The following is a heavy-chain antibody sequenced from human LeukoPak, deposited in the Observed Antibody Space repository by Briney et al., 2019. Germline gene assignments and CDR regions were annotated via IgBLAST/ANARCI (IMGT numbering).Heavy chain of an antibody. V-gene: IGHV4-34*01. D-gene: IGHD1-26*01. CDR2: INHSGST. J-gene: IGHJ4*02. CDR1: GGSFSGYY. CDR3: ARAGATTPFDY. Sequence: PSETLSLTCAVYGGSFSGYYWSWIRQPPGKGLEWIGEINHSGSTNYNLSLKSRVTISVDTSKNQFSLKLSSVTAADTAVYYCARAGATTPFDYWGQGTLVTVSS.